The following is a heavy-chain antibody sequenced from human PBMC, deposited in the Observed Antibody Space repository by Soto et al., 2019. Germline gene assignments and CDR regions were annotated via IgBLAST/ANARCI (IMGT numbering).Heavy chain of an antibody. CDR2: ISRGSDYI. CDR3: AKDSGCVDDACAYDP. Sequence: EVQLVESGGSLVKPGGSLSLTFAASGFTFSGSRMNWVRQAPGKGLEWVSSISRGSDYIFYADSVKGRFTISRDNARNTLYLQMSSLRAEDTAVYYCAKDSGCVDDACAYDPWGQGTLVTVSS. V-gene: IGHV3-21*01. D-gene: IGHD2-21*02. CDR1: GFTFSGSR. J-gene: IGHJ5*02.